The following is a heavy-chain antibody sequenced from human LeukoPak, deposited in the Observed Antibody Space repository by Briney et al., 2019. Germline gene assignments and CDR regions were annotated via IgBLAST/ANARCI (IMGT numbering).Heavy chain of an antibody. CDR1: GFTFSSYS. D-gene: IGHD2-15*01. CDR2: TRNKANSYTT. V-gene: IGHV3-72*01. J-gene: IGHJ4*02. CDR3: ATDGGRSWPFDY. Sequence: GGSLRLSCAASGFTFSSYSMNWVRQAPGKGLEWVGRTRNKANSYTTEYAASVKGRFTISRDDSKNSVYLQMNSLKTEDTAVYYCATDGGRSWPFDYWGQGTLVTVSS.